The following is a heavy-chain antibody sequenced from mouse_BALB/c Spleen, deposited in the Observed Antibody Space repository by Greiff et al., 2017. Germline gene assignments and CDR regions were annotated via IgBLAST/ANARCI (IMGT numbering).Heavy chain of an antibody. V-gene: IGHV5-9-4*01. CDR2: ISSGGSYT. D-gene: IGHD3-2*01. J-gene: IGHJ3*01. Sequence: EVKLMESGGGLVKPGGSLKLSCAASGFTFSSYAMSWVRQSPEKRLEWVAEISSGGSYTYYPDTVTGRFTISRDNAKNTLYLEMSSLRSEDTAMYYCARGDSSGSAWFAYWGQGTLVTVSA. CDR3: ARGDSSGSAWFAY. CDR1: GFTFSSYA.